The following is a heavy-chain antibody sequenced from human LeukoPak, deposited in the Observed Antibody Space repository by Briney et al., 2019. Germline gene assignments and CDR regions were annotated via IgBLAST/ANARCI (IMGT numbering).Heavy chain of an antibody. J-gene: IGHJ4*02. V-gene: IGHV1-69*06. Sequence: ASVKVSCKASGGTFSSYAISWVRQAAGQGLEWMGGIIPIFGTANYAQKFQGRVTITADKSTSTAYMELSSLRSEDTAVYYCARDQPPYSSTTSCWGDWGQGTLVTVS. CDR2: IIPIFGTA. CDR3: ARDQPPYSSTTSCWGD. CDR1: GGTFSSYA. D-gene: IGHD2-2*01.